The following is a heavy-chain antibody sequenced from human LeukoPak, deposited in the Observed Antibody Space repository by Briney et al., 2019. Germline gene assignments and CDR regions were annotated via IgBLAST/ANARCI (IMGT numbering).Heavy chain of an antibody. CDR3: AREITVGATAGFDY. V-gene: IGHV3-21*01. D-gene: IGHD1-26*01. CDR1: GFTFSSYS. Sequence: GGSLRLSCAASGFTFSSYSMNRVRQAPGKGLEWVSSISSSSSYIYYADSVKGRFTISRDNAKNSLYLQMNSLRAEDTAVYYCAREITVGATAGFDYWGQGTLVTVSS. CDR2: ISSSSSYI. J-gene: IGHJ4*02.